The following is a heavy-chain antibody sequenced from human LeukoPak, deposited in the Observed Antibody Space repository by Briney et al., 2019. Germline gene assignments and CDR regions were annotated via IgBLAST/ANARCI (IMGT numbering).Heavy chain of an antibody. CDR3: ARDQGGAPVTAFDI. J-gene: IGHJ3*02. Sequence: GRSLRLSCAASGLTFSSYGMHWVRQAPGKGLEWVAVIWYDGSNKYYADSVKGRFTISRDNSKNTLYLQMNSLRAEVTAVYYCARDQGGAPVTAFDIWGQGTMVTVSS. CDR1: GLTFSSYG. V-gene: IGHV3-33*01. D-gene: IGHD5-18*01. CDR2: IWYDGSNK.